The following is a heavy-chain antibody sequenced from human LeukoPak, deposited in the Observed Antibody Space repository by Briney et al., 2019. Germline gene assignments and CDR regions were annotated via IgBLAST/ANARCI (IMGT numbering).Heavy chain of an antibody. Sequence: ASVKVSCKASGYTFTSYDINWVRQATGQGLEWMGWMNPNSGNTGYAQKFQGRVTMTRNTSISTAYMELSSLRSEDTAVYYCAKDLIPYGDIIMDVWGKGTTVTISS. J-gene: IGHJ6*03. V-gene: IGHV1-8*01. CDR3: AKDLIPYGDIIMDV. CDR1: GYTFTSYD. CDR2: MNPNSGNT. D-gene: IGHD4-17*01.